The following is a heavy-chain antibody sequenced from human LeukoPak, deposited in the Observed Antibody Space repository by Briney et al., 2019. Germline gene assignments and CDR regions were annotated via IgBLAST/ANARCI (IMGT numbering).Heavy chain of an antibody. D-gene: IGHD4-17*01. CDR1: GFTFSSYW. CDR2: IKDDGTEK. J-gene: IGHJ4*02. CDR3: ARERLYGASALDY. Sequence: GGSLRLSCAASGFTFSSYWMSWVRQAPGKGLERVANIKDDGTEKHYVDSLRGRFTISRDNSKDSLYLQINGLRAEDTAVYYCARERLYGASALDYWGQGTVVTVSS. V-gene: IGHV3-7*01.